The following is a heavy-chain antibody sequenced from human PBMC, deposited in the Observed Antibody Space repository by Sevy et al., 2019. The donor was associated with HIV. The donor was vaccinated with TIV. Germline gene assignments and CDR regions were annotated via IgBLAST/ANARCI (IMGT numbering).Heavy chain of an antibody. CDR2: IYSGGST. Sequence: GGSLRLSCAASGFTVSSDYMNWVRQAPGKGLEWVSVIYSGGSTYYADSVKGRFAISRDNSNNTLYLQMHSLRAEDTAVYYCARARLRGSPFDYWGQGTLVTVSS. J-gene: IGHJ4*02. CDR3: ARARLRGSPFDY. CDR1: GFTVSSDY. V-gene: IGHV3-53*01. D-gene: IGHD3-16*01.